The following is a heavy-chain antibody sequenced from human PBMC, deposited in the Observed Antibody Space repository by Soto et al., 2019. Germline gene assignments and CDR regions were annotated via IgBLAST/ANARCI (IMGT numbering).Heavy chain of an antibody. V-gene: IGHV1-46*02. CDR3: ARDHNFGFILYAMDV. Sequence: SXKVSYKASGYTXNSYSMKLVRQAPGQGLEWMGIINPSSGRTSYAQNFQGRVTMTRDTSTSIVYIEMISLKSEDTAVYYCARDHNFGFILYAMDVWGQGTTGTVSS. CDR2: INPSSGRT. CDR1: GYTXNSYS. J-gene: IGHJ6*02. D-gene: IGHD2-15*01.